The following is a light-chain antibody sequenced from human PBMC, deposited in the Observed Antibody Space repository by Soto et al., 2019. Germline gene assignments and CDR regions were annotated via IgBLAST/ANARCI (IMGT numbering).Light chain of an antibody. CDR2: DVN. J-gene: IGLJ1*01. CDR1: SSDVGGYN. Sequence: QSVLTQPASVSGSPGQSITISCTGTSSDVGGYNVSWYQQHPGKAPKLMIFDVNNRPSGVSNRFSGSKSGNTASLTISGLQAEDEADYYCCSYTSSSTYVFGTGTKGTVL. V-gene: IGLV2-14*01. CDR3: CSYTSSSTYV.